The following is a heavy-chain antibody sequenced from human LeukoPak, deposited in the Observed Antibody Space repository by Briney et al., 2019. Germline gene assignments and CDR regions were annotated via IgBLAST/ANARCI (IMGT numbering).Heavy chain of an antibody. D-gene: IGHD1-1*01. Sequence: GGSLRLCCGASGYTFSNYAMTRVPWATGRVGEWVSLISCCGNNTEYADSVERRFSIYRHDYKNTVSLQVHSLRAEHAAMCVCAKLVATGTTPTDYWGQGTLVTVSS. J-gene: IGHJ4*02. CDR3: AKLVATGTTPTDY. CDR1: GYTFSNYA. CDR2: ISCCGNNT. V-gene: IGHV3-23*01.